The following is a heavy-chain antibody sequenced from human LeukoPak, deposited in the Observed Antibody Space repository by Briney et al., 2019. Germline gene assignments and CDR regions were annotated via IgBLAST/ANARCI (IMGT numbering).Heavy chain of an antibody. CDR2: ISYDGGNK. V-gene: IGHV3-30-3*01. J-gene: IGHJ4*02. Sequence: GGSLRLSCAASGFTFNTYAMHWVRQAPGKGLEWVAIISYDGGNKYYADSVKGRFTMSRDNAKNTLYLQMNGLRAEDTAVYYCARDAKYTPDYWGQGTLVTVSS. CDR1: GFTFNTYA. D-gene: IGHD2-2*02. CDR3: ARDAKYTPDY.